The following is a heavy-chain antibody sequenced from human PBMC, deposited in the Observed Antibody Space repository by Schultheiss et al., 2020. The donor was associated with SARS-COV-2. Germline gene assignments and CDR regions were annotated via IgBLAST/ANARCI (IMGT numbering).Heavy chain of an antibody. CDR1: EYTFTAYY. V-gene: IGHV1-2*02. D-gene: IGHD5-12*01. CDR2: INPRSGGT. Sequence: ASVKVSCKAFEYTFTAYYMHWVRQAPGQGLEWMGWINPRSGGTNYAQKFQGRVTMTRDTSISTAFMELSRLRSDDTAVYYCARARVATITLSLYYYYGMDVWGQGATVTVSS. CDR3: ARARVATITLSLYYYYGMDV. J-gene: IGHJ6*02.